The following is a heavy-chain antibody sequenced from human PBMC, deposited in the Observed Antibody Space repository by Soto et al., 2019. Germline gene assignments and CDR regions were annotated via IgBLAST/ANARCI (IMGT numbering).Heavy chain of an antibody. V-gene: IGHV4-4*07. J-gene: IGHJ4*02. CDR2: IYNGGRT. Sequence: SETLSLTCTVSGGSISSYYWSWIRQSAGKGLEWIGRIYNGGRTSYNPSLKSRVSISMDTSKNQFSLNLDSVTAADTAVYFCARDFAYFDSWGQGTLVTVSS. D-gene: IGHD3-3*01. CDR1: GGSISSYY. CDR3: ARDFAYFDS.